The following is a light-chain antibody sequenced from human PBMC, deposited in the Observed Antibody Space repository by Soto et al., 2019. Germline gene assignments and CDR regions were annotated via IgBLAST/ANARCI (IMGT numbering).Light chain of an antibody. CDR3: QQHGSSPIT. CDR2: DAS. V-gene: IGKV3D-20*01. CDR1: ESVSYSY. J-gene: IGKJ5*01. Sequence: EIVLTQSPATMSLSPGERATLSCGASESVSYSYVAWYQLKGGLAPRLLIHDASTRASGIPDRFSGSKSGTDFTLTISRLEPEDFAVYYCQQHGSSPITFGQGTRLEIK.